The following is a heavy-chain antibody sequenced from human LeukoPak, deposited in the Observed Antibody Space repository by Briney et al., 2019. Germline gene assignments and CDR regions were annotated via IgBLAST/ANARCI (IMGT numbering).Heavy chain of an antibody. CDR3: ARHTTAYCSSTSCYLNWFDP. CDR1: GYSISSGYH. CDR2: IYHSGST. V-gene: IGHV4-38-2*01. D-gene: IGHD2-2*01. Sequence: SETLSLTCAVSGYSISSGYHWGWIRQPPGKGLEWIGSIYHSGSTYYNPSLKSRVTISVDTSKNQFSLKLSSVTAADTAVYYCARHTTAYCSSTSCYLNWFDPWGQGTLVTVSS. J-gene: IGHJ5*02.